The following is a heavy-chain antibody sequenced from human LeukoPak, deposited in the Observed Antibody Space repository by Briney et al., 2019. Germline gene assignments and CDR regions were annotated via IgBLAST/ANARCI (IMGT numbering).Heavy chain of an antibody. V-gene: IGHV6-1*01. Sequence: SQTLSLTCAISGDSVSSNSAAWNWIRPSPSSGLEWLRRTYYRSKWYNDYAVSVKSRITINPDTSKNQFSLQLNSVTPEDTAVYYCARGEVEELGWFDPWGQGTLVTVSS. CDR1: GDSVSSNSAA. CDR3: ARGEVEELGWFDP. J-gene: IGHJ5*02. D-gene: IGHD1-26*01. CDR2: TYYRSKWYN.